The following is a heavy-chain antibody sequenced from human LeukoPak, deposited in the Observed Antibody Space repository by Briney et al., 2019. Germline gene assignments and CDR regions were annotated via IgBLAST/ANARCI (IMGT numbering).Heavy chain of an antibody. CDR1: GFTFSSYG. J-gene: IGHJ3*02. Sequence: GGSLRLSCVASGFTFSSYGMTWVRQAPGKGLEWVSTISGSAVSTFYAASVKGRFTISRDNSKNTLYLQMNSLRAEDTAVYYCARSRLSGINDAFDIWGQGTTVTVS. D-gene: IGHD3-3*01. CDR3: ARSRLSGINDAFDI. CDR2: ISGSAVST. V-gene: IGHV3-23*01.